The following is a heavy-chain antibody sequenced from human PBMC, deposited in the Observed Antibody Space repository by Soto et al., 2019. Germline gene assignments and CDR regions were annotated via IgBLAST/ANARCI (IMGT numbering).Heavy chain of an antibody. CDR3: AKDWLSYGRGYSYASD. V-gene: IGHV3-23*01. CDR1: GFTFSSYA. D-gene: IGHD5-18*01. CDR2: ISGSGGST. Sequence: EVQLLESGGGLVQPGGSLRLSCAASGFTFSSYAMSWVRQAPGKGLEWVSAISGSGGSTYYADSVKGRFTISRDNSKNTLYLQMNSLRAEDTAVYYCAKDWLSYGRGYSYASDWGQGTLVTVSS. J-gene: IGHJ4*02.